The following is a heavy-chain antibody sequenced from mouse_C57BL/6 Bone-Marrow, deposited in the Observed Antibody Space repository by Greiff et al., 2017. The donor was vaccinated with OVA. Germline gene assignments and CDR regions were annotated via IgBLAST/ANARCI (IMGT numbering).Heavy chain of an antibody. CDR3: TTDDEAMDD. Sequence: VQLQQSGAELVRPGASVKLSCTASGFNIKDDYMHWVKQRPEQGLEWIGWIDPENGDTEYASKFQGKATITEDTASNTAYLQLSSLTSEDTAVYYCTTDDEAMDDWGQGTSVTVAS. V-gene: IGHV14-4*01. CDR2: IDPENGDT. J-gene: IGHJ4*01. CDR1: GFNIKDDY.